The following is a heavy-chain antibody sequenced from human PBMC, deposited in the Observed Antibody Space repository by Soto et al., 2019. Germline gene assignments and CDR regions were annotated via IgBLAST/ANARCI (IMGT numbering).Heavy chain of an antibody. J-gene: IGHJ4*02. CDR1: DGSISSSSYY. Sequence: SETQSLTCTVADGSISSSSYYWGWIRQPPGKGLEWIGSIYYSGSTYYNPSLKSRVTISVDTSKNQFSLKLSSVTAADTAVYYCVRHLKDPMITFGGVIAYWGQGTLVTVSS. CDR2: IYYSGST. V-gene: IGHV4-39*01. CDR3: VRHLKDPMITFGGVIAY. D-gene: IGHD3-16*02.